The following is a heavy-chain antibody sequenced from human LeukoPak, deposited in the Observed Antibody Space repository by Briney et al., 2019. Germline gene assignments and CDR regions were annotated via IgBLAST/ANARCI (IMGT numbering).Heavy chain of an antibody. CDR2: INPNTGGT. Sequence: ASVKVSCKASGYTFTAYYMHWVRQAPGQGLEWMGWINPNTGGTNYAQKFQGRVTMTRATSISTAYMELSSLRSDDTAVYYCARDPSNSSGWRAFFDYWGQGTLVTVSS. CDR3: ARDPSNSSGWRAFFDY. J-gene: IGHJ4*02. V-gene: IGHV1-2*02. CDR1: GYTFTAYY. D-gene: IGHD6-19*01.